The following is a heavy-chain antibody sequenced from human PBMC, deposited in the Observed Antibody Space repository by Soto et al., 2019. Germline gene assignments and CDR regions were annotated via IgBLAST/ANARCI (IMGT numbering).Heavy chain of an antibody. J-gene: IGHJ3*02. D-gene: IGHD3-16*02. CDR2: INHSGST. CDR1: GGSFSGYY. V-gene: IGHV4-34*01. Sequence: QVQLQQWGAGLLKPSETLSLTCAVYGGSFSGYYWSWIRQPPGKGLEWIGEINHSGSTNYNPSLKIRVTISVDTSKNQFSLKLSSVTAADTAVYYCARSRIMITFGGVIVRPFDIWGQGTMVTVSS. CDR3: ARSRIMITFGGVIVRPFDI.